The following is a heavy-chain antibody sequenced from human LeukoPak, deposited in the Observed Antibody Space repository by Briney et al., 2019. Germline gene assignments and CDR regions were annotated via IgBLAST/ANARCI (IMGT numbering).Heavy chain of an antibody. Sequence: GGSLRLSCAPSGFLVTSHSMSWVRQAPGKGLEWVSTVYTVGRTFYADSVRGRMTVSRDISRNTLYLHMDSLRVEATAVYYCARDLRVDETTRGLDYWGRGALVTVSS. D-gene: IGHD1-7*01. CDR1: GFLVTSHS. CDR2: VYTVGRT. V-gene: IGHV3-66*01. J-gene: IGHJ4*02. CDR3: ARDLRVDETTRGLDY.